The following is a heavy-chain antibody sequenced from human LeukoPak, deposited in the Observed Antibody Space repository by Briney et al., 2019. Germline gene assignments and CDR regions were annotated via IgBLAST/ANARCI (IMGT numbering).Heavy chain of an antibody. CDR3: ARGYCSSTSCLLFDY. J-gene: IGHJ4*02. CDR1: GFTFSSYS. D-gene: IGHD2-2*01. Sequence: GGSLRLSCAASGFTFSSYSMNWVRQAPGKGLEWVSSISSSSSYIYYADSVKGRFTISRDNAKNSLYLQMNGLRAEDTAVYYCARGYCSSTSCLLFDYWGQGTLVTVSS. V-gene: IGHV3-21*01. CDR2: ISSSSSYI.